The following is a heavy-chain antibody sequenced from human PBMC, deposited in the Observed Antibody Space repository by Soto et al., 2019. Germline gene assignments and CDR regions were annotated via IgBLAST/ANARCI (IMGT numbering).Heavy chain of an antibody. V-gene: IGHV3-23*01. CDR3: GKGGWVDF. Sequence: EVQLLESGGGLVQPGGSLRLSCAASGFTFNTFEMSWVRQAPGRGLEWVAFISDDSSRTYYADAVKGRFTISRDNSKYTLYLQMNSLTAEDNAVYACGKGGWVDFWGKGPLVTVSS. J-gene: IGHJ1*01. CDR2: ISDDSSRT. CDR1: GFTFNTFE. D-gene: IGHD1-26*01.